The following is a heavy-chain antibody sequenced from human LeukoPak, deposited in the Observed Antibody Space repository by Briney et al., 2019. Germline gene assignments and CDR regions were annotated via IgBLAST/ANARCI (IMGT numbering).Heavy chain of an antibody. V-gene: IGHV4-38-2*01. J-gene: IGHJ4*02. CDR2: IYHSGST. D-gene: IGHD2-2*01. CDR1: GYSISSGYY. Sequence: PSETLSLTCAVSGYSISSGYYWGWIRQPPGEGLEWIGSIYHSGSTYYNPSLKSRVTISVDTSKNQSYLKLSSVTAADTAVYYCARLGGRGCSSTSCYPLDYWGQGTLVTVSS. CDR3: ARLGGRGCSSTSCYPLDY.